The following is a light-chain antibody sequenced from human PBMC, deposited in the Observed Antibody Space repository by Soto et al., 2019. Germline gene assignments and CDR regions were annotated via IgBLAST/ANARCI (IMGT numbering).Light chain of an antibody. Sequence: QSVLAQPPSASGTPGQRVTISCSGSTSNIGSNTVSWYRQLPGTAPKVLMYGSDQPPSGVPDPFSGFTSGTSASLAIRGLQSEDDADYYCAAWAESLKGWVFGGGTKLTVL. CDR2: GSD. CDR1: TSNIGSNT. J-gene: IGLJ3*02. V-gene: IGLV1-44*01. CDR3: AAWAESLKGWV.